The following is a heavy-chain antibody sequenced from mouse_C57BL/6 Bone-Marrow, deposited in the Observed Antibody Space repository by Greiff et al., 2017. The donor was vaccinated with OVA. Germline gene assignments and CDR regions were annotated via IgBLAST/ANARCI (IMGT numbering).Heavy chain of an antibody. CDR1: GYTFTSYW. Sequence: QVQLQQSGTDLVKPGASVKLSCKASGYTFTSYWMHWVKQRPGQGLEWIGNINPSNGGTNYNEKFKSKATLTVDKSSSTAYMQLSSLTSEDSAIYYCARAYTAAHDTWFADWGKGTLVTVSA. D-gene: IGHD3-2*02. CDR2: INPSNGGT. J-gene: IGHJ3*01. V-gene: IGHV1-53*01. CDR3: ARAYTAAHDTWFAD.